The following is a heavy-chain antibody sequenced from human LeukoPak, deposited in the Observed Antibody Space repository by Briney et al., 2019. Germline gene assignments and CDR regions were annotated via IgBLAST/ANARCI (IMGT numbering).Heavy chain of an antibody. J-gene: IGHJ4*02. V-gene: IGHV3-23*01. CDR2: ISGSGSNT. Sequence: PGGSLRLSCAASGFTFSSYAMSWVRQAPGKGLEWVSSISGSGSNTHYADSVKGRFTISRDNSKNTLYLQMNSLRAGDAAVYYCAKAPVTTCSGAYCYPFDYWSQGTLVTVSS. CDR3: AKAPVTTCSGAYCYPFDY. CDR1: GFTFSSYA. D-gene: IGHD2-15*01.